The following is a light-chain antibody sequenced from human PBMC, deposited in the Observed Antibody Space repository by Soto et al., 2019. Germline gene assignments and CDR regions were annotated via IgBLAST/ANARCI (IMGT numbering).Light chain of an antibody. CDR1: SSDVGGYNY. CDR2: DVS. Sequence: QSVLTQPASVSGSPGQSITISCTGTSSDVGGYNYVSWYQQYSGKAPRLMIYDVSNRPSGVSNRFSGSKSGNTASLTISGLQAEDEADYYCSSYRSSSNVVFGGWTKLTVL. V-gene: IGLV2-14*01. J-gene: IGLJ2*01. CDR3: SSYRSSSNVV.